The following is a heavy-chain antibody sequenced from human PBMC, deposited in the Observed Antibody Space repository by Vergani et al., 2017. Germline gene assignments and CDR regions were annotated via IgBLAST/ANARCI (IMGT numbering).Heavy chain of an antibody. V-gene: IGHV4-39*01. Sequence: QVQLQESGPGLVKPSETLSLTCTVSGGSITSSSYYWGWIRQPPGKGLEWIGNIYHSGGAYYHPSLKGRVTISVDTSKNQFSLEVTSVTAADTAIYFCARTESFILRYFHWALWCQGTLVTVSS. CDR1: GGSITSSSYY. CDR2: IYHSGGA. D-gene: IGHD3-9*01. J-gene: IGHJ4*02. CDR3: ARTESFILRYFHWAL.